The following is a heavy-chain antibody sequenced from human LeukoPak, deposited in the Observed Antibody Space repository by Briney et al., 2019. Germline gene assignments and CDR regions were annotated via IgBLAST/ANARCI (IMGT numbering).Heavy chain of an antibody. CDR2: ISSSSSYI. CDR1: GFTFSSYS. D-gene: IGHD5-18*01. Sequence: PGGSLRLSCAASGFTFSSYSMNWVRQAPGKGLEWVSSISSSSSYIYYADSVKGRFTISRDNAKNSLYLQMNSLRAEDTAVYYCARGADRGYSYGLFGDAFDIWGQGTMVTVSS. V-gene: IGHV3-21*01. J-gene: IGHJ3*02. CDR3: ARGADRGYSYGLFGDAFDI.